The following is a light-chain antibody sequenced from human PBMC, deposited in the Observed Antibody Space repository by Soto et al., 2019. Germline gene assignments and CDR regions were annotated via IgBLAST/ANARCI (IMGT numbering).Light chain of an antibody. J-gene: IGKJ4*01. CDR1: QSISSN. CDR2: LAS. Sequence: EIVMTQSPATLSVSAGERATLSCRASQSISSNLAWYQQKPGQTPKLLIYLASTRATGIPARFSGGGSGTEFTLTISSLQSEDFAVYYCQQYNVWPLTFGGGTKVEFK. CDR3: QQYNVWPLT. V-gene: IGKV3-15*01.